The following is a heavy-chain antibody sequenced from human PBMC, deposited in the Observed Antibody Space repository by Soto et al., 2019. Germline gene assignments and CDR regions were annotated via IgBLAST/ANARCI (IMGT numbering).Heavy chain of an antibody. D-gene: IGHD5-12*01. CDR3: ARDQGGLVATIPDPGYFQH. CDR2: IWYDGSNK. Sequence: ESGGGVVQPGRSLRLSCAASGFTFSNYGMHWVRQAPGKGLEWVAVIWYDGSNKYYADSVKGRFTISRDNSKNTLYLQMNSLRAEDTAVYYCARDQGGLVATIPDPGYFQHWGQGTLVTVSS. CDR1: GFTFSNYG. J-gene: IGHJ1*01. V-gene: IGHV3-33*01.